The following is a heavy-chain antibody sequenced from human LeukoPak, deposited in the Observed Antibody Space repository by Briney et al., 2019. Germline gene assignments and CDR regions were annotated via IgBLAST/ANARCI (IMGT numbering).Heavy chain of an antibody. CDR1: GFTFSSYW. CDR3: ARIWALQLWLFGMDV. V-gene: IGHV3-7*03. CDR2: IKQDGSEK. Sequence: PGASLRLSCAASGFTFSSYWMSWVRQAPGKGLEGVANIKQDGSEKYYVDSVKGRFTISRDNAKNSLYLQMNSLRAEDTAVYYCARIWALQLWLFGMDVWGKGTTVTVSS. D-gene: IGHD5-18*01. J-gene: IGHJ6*04.